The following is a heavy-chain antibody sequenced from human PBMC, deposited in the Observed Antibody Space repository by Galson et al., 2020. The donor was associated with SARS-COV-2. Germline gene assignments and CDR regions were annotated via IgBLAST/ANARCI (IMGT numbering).Heavy chain of an antibody. Sequence: SQTLSLTCAISGDSVSSNSAAWNWIRQSPSRGLEWLGRTYYRSQWSTDYAVSVKSRITINPDTSKNQFSLQLNSVTPEDTAIYYCAGRVAGAGSLHIWGQGTMVIVSS. D-gene: IGHD1-26*01. CDR3: AGRVAGAGSLHI. V-gene: IGHV6-1*01. CDR1: GDSVSSNSAA. CDR2: TYYRSQWST. J-gene: IGHJ3*02.